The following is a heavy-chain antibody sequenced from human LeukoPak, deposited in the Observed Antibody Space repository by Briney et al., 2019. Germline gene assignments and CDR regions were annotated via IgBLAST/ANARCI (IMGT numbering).Heavy chain of an antibody. Sequence: GGSLRLSCAASGFTVSSNYMSWVRQAPGKGLEWVSAIYSGGSTYYADSVKGRFTISRDNSKNTLCLQMNSLRAEDTAVYYCARDLRYWFDPWGQGTLVTVSS. J-gene: IGHJ5*02. CDR1: GFTVSSNY. V-gene: IGHV3-53*01. CDR2: IYSGGST. CDR3: ARDLRYWFDP.